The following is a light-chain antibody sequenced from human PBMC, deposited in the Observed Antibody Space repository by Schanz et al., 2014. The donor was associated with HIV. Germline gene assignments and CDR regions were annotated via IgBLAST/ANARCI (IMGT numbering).Light chain of an antibody. V-gene: IGLV2-8*01. CDR1: SSDVGGYNF. CDR3: SSYGGFNNFVV. J-gene: IGLJ2*01. Sequence: QSALTQPPSASGSPGQSVTISCTGTSSDVGGYNFVSWFQQHPGKAPKLMIYEVTKRPSGVPARFSGSKSGNTASLTVSAVQPEDEADYYCSSYGGFNNFVVFGGGTKLTV. CDR2: EVT.